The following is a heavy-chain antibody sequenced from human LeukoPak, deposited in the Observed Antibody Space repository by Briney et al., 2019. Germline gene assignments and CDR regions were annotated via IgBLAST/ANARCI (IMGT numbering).Heavy chain of an antibody. V-gene: IGHV3-33*01. CDR1: GFTFSRFN. CDR2: IWHDGSNK. CDR3: ARPDYGASGDY. J-gene: IGHJ4*02. Sequence: GGSLRLSCAASGFTFSRFNLHWVRQAPGKGLDRVAVIWHDGSNKYYTDSVKGRFTISRDDSKNTLYLQMNSLKAEDTAVYYCARPDYGASGDYWGQGTLVTVSS. D-gene: IGHD4-17*01.